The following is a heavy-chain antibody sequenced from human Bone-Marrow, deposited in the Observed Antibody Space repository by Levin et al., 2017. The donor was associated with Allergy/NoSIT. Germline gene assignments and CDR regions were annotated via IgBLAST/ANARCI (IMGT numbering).Heavy chain of an antibody. D-gene: IGHD2-2*01. J-gene: IGHJ6*02. V-gene: IGHV1-18*01. CDR1: GYTFTSYG. Sequence: GESLKISCKASGYTFTSYGISWVRQAPGQGLEWMGWISAYNGNTNYAQKLQGRVTMTTDTSTSTAYMELRSLRSDDTAVYYCARELYCSSTSCSTVHYYYYGMDVWGQGTTVTVSS. CDR2: ISAYNGNT. CDR3: ARELYCSSTSCSTVHYYYYGMDV.